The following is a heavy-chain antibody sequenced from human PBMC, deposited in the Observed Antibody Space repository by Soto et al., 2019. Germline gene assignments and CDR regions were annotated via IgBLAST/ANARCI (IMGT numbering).Heavy chain of an antibody. CDR1: GFTFNGAW. CDR3: GEDLPDCGAYAFDY. V-gene: IGHV3-15*07. Sequence: EVQLVESGGGLVEPGGSLRLSCAASGFTFNGAWMNWVRQGPGKGLEWVGRVKSKVDGETIDYAAPVKGRFTISSDDSRNMVHLEMNSLSTEDTAMYDCGEDLPDCGAYAFDYWGQGALLTASS. J-gene: IGHJ4*02. CDR2: VKSKVDGETI. D-gene: IGHD2-21*01.